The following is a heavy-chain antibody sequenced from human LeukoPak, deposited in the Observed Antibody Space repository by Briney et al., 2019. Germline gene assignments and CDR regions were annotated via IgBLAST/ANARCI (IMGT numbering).Heavy chain of an antibody. CDR1: DDSISSGLYY. J-gene: IGHJ4*02. CDR3: ARAAVVIVGATIDY. Sequence: SQTLSLTCTVSDDSISSGLYYWIWIRQPAGKGLEWIGRINSSGNTNYKPSLKSRVTISVDTSKSQFSLRLSSVTAADTAMYYCARAAVVIVGATIDYWGQGTLVTVSS. CDR2: INSSGNT. V-gene: IGHV4-61*02. D-gene: IGHD1-26*01.